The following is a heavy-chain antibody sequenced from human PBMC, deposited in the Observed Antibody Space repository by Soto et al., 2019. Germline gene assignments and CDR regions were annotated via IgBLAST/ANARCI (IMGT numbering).Heavy chain of an antibody. D-gene: IGHD1-1*01. Sequence: LRLSCAVSGFSFSTYGVTWVGQAPGKGLEWVCGVSGGSGVTHYADSVRGRFTITGDDSKNTVYLQMHSRRVEDTAVYYCAKWNGYGDLWGQGTLVTVAA. V-gene: IGHV3-23*01. CDR2: VSGGSGVT. J-gene: IGHJ5*02. CDR3: AKWNGYGDL. CDR1: GFSFSTYG.